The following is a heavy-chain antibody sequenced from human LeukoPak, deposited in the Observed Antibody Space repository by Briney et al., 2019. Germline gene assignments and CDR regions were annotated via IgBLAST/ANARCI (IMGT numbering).Heavy chain of an antibody. V-gene: IGHV3-74*01. CDR2: ISGDESGT. J-gene: IGHJ3*02. D-gene: IGHD1-26*01. CDR1: GFTFSSYW. Sequence: PGGSLRLSCAASGFTFSSYWMHWVRQAPGKGLVWVSRISGDESGTSYADSVKGRFTISRDNTKNSLYLQMNSLRAEDTAVYYCAVGGSPGAFDIWGQGTMVTVSS. CDR3: AVGGSPGAFDI.